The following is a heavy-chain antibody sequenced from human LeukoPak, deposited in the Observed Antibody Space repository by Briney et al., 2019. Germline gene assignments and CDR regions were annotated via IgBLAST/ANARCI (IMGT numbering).Heavy chain of an antibody. CDR3: AREGAVRLERRPYYYYYMDV. CDR1: GFTFSSYS. Sequence: GGSLRLSCAASGFTFSSYSMNWVRQAPGKGLEWVSSISSTSRHIYYADSVKGRFTISRDNAKNTLYLQMNSLRAEDTAVYYCAREGAVRLERRPYYYYYMDVWGKGTTVTISS. V-gene: IGHV3-21*01. J-gene: IGHJ6*03. D-gene: IGHD1-1*01. CDR2: ISSTSRHI.